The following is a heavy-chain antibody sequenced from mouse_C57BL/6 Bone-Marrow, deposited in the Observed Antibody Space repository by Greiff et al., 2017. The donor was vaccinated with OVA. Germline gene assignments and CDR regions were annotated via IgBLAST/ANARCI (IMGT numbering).Heavy chain of an antibody. CDR3: TRRRNWAWFAY. J-gene: IGHJ3*01. V-gene: IGHV1-5*01. D-gene: IGHD4-1*01. CDR1: GYTFISYW. Sequence: EVKPQESGTVLARPGASVKMSCKTSGYTFISYWMHWVKQRPGQGLEWVGGIYPGNRDTSYNQKIKGKAKLTAVTPASTAYMERSSLTKEDSAVYYCTRRRNWAWFAYWGQGTLVTVSA. CDR2: IYPGNRDT.